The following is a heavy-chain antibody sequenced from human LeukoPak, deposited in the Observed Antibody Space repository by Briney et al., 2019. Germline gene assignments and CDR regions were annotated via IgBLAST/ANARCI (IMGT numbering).Heavy chain of an antibody. CDR2: IYTSGST. V-gene: IGHV4-4*07. D-gene: IGHD6-6*01. Sequence: PSETLSLTCTVSGGSISTYYWSWIRQPAGKGLEWIGRIYTSGSTNYNPSLKSRVTMSVDTSKNQFSLTLNSVTAADTAVYYCVREYSSSSGRVFDCWGQGTLVTVSS. J-gene: IGHJ4*02. CDR1: GGSISTYY. CDR3: VREYSSSSGRVFDC.